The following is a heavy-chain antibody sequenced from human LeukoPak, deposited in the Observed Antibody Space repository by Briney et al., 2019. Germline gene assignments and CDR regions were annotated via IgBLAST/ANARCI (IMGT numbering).Heavy chain of an antibody. CDR1: GDSISSYY. CDR2: IYYRGST. Sequence: PSETLSLTCIVSGDSISSYYWSWIRQPPGKGLEWIGYIYYRGSTNYNPSLKSRVTISVDTSKNQFSLKLSSVTAADTAVYYCARLSGYSSGHYYSDYWGQGTLVTVSS. V-gene: IGHV4-59*01. J-gene: IGHJ4*02. CDR3: ARLSGYSSGHYYSDY. D-gene: IGHD3-22*01.